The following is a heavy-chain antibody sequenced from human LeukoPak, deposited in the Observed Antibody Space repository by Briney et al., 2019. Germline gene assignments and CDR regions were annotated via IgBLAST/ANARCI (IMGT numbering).Heavy chain of an antibody. CDR2: IKQDGSEK. CDR3: ASFIWYFDY. CDR1: GFTFSDHY. J-gene: IGHJ4*02. V-gene: IGHV3-7*01. Sequence: GGSLRLSCAASGFTFSDHYMDWVRQAPGKGLEWVANIKQDGSEKYYVDSVKGRFTISRDNAKNSLYLQMNSLRAEDTAVHYCASFIWYFDYWGQGTLVTVSS. D-gene: IGHD3-10*01.